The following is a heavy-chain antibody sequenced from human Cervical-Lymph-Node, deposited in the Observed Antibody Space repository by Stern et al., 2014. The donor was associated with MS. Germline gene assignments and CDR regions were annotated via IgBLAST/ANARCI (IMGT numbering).Heavy chain of an antibody. J-gene: IGHJ4*02. V-gene: IGHV3-33*01. CDR3: ARGADLTHLDY. CDR2: RNNDGDRT. Sequence: QVQLVESGGGVVQPGRSRRLSCAASGFTFSNYGIHWVRQAPGKGLEWVGVRNNDGDRTNFADSVVEGRFTISRDNSKNTVYLQMNNLRLEDTAVYYCARGADLTHLDYWGQGTLVTVSS. CDR1: GFTFSNYG.